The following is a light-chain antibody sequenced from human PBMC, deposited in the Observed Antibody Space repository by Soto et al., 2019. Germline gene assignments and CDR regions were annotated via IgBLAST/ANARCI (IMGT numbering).Light chain of an antibody. J-gene: IGKJ3*01. CDR3: LPYDSLPPFT. CDR2: DAS. V-gene: IGKV1-33*01. CDR1: QDINIY. Sequence: DIQMTQSPSSLSASVGDRVTITCQASQDINIYLNWYQQKPGRAPKLLIYDASNLETGVPSRFGGSGSGTDFTFTINILQPEDIATYYCLPYDSLPPFTFGPGNKVDIK.